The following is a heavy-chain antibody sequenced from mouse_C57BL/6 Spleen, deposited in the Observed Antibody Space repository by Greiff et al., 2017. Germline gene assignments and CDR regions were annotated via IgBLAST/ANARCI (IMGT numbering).Heavy chain of an antibody. Sequence: EVQLQQSGAELVRPGASVKLSCTASGFNIKDDYMHWVKQRPEQGLEWIGWVDPENGDTEYASKFQGKATITADTSSNTAYLQLSSLTSEDTAVYYCTTGGSGYDWGQGTLVTVSA. D-gene: IGHD1-2*01. CDR2: VDPENGDT. V-gene: IGHV14-4*01. CDR1: GFNIKDDY. J-gene: IGHJ3*01. CDR3: TTGGSGYD.